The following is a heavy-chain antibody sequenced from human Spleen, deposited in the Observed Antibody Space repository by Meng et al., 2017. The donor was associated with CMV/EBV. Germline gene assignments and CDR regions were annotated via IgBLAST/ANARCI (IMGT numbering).Heavy chain of an antibody. D-gene: IGHD2/OR15-2a*01. V-gene: IGHV1-46*01. Sequence: TFRNYTISWLRQAPGKGLEWMGKVNPAGGTTSYTQKFQGRITLTSDTSTSTVYMQLNSLRYEDTAIYYCARDPYCDSIDCLGWFDPWGQGTLVTVSS. CDR1: TFRNYT. CDR3: ARDPYCDSIDCLGWFDP. J-gene: IGHJ5*02. CDR2: VNPAGGTT.